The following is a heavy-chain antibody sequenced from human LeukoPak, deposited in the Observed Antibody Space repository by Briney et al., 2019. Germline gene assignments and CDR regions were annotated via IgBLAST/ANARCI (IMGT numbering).Heavy chain of an antibody. V-gene: IGHV6-1*01. J-gene: IGHJ5*02. Sequence: SQTLSLTCTISGDSVSSNSASWNWIRQSPSRGLEWLGRTYYRSEWNSDYSVSVKSRIMIKPDTSKNQFSLHLNSVTPEDTAVYYCARDPDSSYEWGPFGTWGQGTQVTVSS. D-gene: IGHD1-26*01. CDR3: ARDPDSSYEWGPFGT. CDR1: GDSVSSNSAS. CDR2: TYYRSEWNS.